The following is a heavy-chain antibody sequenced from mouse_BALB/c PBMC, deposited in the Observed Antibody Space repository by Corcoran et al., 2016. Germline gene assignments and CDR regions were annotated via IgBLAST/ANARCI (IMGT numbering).Heavy chain of an antibody. V-gene: IGHV1S136*01. CDR2: INPYNDGT. CDR3: ARLYPGIARDY. Sequence: EVQLQQSGPELVKPGASVKMSCKASGYTFTSYVMHWVKQKPGQGLEWIGYINPYNDGTKYNEKFKGKATLTADKSSSTAYMELSSLTSEDSAVYYCARLYPGIARDYWGQGTSVTVSS. CDR1: GYTFTSYV. J-gene: IGHJ4*01.